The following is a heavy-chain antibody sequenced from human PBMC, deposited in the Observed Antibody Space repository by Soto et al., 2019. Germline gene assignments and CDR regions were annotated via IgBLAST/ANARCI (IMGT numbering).Heavy chain of an antibody. D-gene: IGHD1-20*01. CDR2: MYSGGNP. CDR3: ARGLHHTGWYSYNWFDP. J-gene: IGHJ5*02. V-gene: IGHV3-53*01. CDR1: GFNVAGNY. Sequence: EVQVVESGGGLIQPGGSLRLSCAASGFNVAGNYMSWVRQAPGKGLEWVSTMYSGGNPYYSDSVRGRFIISTDNTNNTLYLQMNSLKTEDTAVYHCARGLHHTGWYSYNWFDPWGQGTLFSVSS.